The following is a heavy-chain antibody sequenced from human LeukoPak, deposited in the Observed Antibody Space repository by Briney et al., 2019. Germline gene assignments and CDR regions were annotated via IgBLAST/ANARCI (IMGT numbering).Heavy chain of an antibody. CDR1: GLTFSGSL. V-gene: IGHV3-73*01. J-gene: IGHJ6*03. D-gene: IGHD3-22*01. CDR3: TSRGNYDSSYYMDV. CDR2: TRSKANSYAT. Sequence: GGSLRLSCAASGLTFSGSLIHWVRQASGKGLEWVGQTRSKANSYATLYAASVKGRFTISRDESKNTAYLQMNSLKTEDTAIYYCTSRGNYDSSYYMDVWGKGTTVTVSS.